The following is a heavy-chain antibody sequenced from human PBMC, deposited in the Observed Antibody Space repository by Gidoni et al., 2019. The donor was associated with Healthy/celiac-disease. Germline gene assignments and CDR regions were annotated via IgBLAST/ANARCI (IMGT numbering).Heavy chain of an antibody. J-gene: IGHJ4*02. CDR3: ARGRTYSYY. D-gene: IGHD2-21*01. Sequence: QVQLQESGTGLVKSSETLSLTCIVSGGSMSRYYWTWIRQPPGKGLECIGYIYSNGKLDYNPSLKSRITISVDTSRSQFSLKFHSVTAADTAVYYCARGRTYSYYWGQGTLVTVSS. CDR2: IYSNGKL. V-gene: IGHV4-59*01. CDR1: GGSMSRYY.